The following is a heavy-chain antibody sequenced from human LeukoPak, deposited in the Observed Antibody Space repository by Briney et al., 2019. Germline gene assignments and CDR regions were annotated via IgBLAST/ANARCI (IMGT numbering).Heavy chain of an antibody. CDR2: IVVGSGNT. V-gene: IGHV1-58*02. D-gene: IGHD1-26*01. CDR1: GFTFTSYA. Sequence: ASVKVSCMASGFTFTSYAMQWVRQARGQRLDWIGWIVVGSGNTNYAQKFQERVTITRDMSTSTAYMELSTLRDQDTALCNCAAPNNVHEGASTMWSQGRMLTVSS. J-gene: IGHJ3*02. CDR3: AAPNNVHEGASTM.